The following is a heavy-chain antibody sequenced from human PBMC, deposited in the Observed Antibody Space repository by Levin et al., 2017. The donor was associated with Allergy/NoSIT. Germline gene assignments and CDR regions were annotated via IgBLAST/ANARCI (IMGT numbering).Heavy chain of an antibody. V-gene: IGHV4-34*01. Sequence: GSLRLSCAVYGGSFSGYYWSWIRQPPGKGLEWIGEINHSGSTNYNPSLKSRVTISVDTSKNQFSLKLSSVTAADTAVYYCARWVDCSSTSCFLDYWGQGTLVTVSS. CDR2: INHSGST. CDR1: GGSFSGYY. D-gene: IGHD2-2*01. CDR3: ARWVDCSSTSCFLDY. J-gene: IGHJ4*02.